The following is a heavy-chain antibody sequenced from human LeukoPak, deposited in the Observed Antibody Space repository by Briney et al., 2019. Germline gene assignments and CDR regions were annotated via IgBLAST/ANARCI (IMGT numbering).Heavy chain of an antibody. CDR1: GGSFSGYY. CDR3: ARAIAASPYYYMDV. J-gene: IGHJ6*03. CDR2: INHSGST. D-gene: IGHD6-13*01. Sequence: SETLSLTCAVYGGSFSGYYWSWIRQPPGKGLEWIGEINHSGSTNYNPSLKSRVTISVDTSKNQFYLKLSSVTAADTAVYYCARAIAASPYYYMDVWGKGTTVTISS. V-gene: IGHV4-34*01.